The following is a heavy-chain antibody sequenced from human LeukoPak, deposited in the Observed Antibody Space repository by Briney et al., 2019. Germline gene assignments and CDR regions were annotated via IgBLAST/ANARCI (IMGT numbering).Heavy chain of an antibody. V-gene: IGHV3-53*01. CDR3: AKLGGSRYLEFLSLGDWYFDL. CDR1: GFTVSSNY. CDR2: IYSGGST. D-gene: IGHD3-3*01. Sequence: SGGSLRLSCAASGFTVSSNYMSWVCQAPGKGLEWVSVIYSGGSTYYADSVKGRFTISRDNSKNTLYLQMNSLRAEDTAVYYCAKLGGSRYLEFLSLGDWYFDLWGRGTLVTVSS. J-gene: IGHJ2*01.